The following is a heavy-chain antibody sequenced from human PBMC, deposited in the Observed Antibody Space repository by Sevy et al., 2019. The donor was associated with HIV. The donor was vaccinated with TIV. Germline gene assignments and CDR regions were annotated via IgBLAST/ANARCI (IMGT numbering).Heavy chain of an antibody. CDR1: GFTFSSYG. V-gene: IGHV3-30*02. Sequence: GGSLRLSCAASGFTFSSYGMHWVRQAPGKGLEWVAFIRYDGSNKYYADSVKGRFTISRDNSKNTLYLQMNSLRAEDKVVYYCAKDLYYDFWSGYYTVEYYYYYYGMDVWGQGTTVTVSS. D-gene: IGHD3-3*01. CDR2: IRYDGSNK. J-gene: IGHJ6*02. CDR3: AKDLYYDFWSGYYTVEYYYYYYGMDV.